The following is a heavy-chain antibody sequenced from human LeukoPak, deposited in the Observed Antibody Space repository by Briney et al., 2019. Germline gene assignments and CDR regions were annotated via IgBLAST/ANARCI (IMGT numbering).Heavy chain of an antibody. CDR2: ISDSGGST. D-gene: IGHD5/OR15-5a*01. V-gene: IGHV3-64D*09. J-gene: IGHJ4*02. CDR3: ARGDGVYVY. CDR1: GFPFSSYA. Sequence: PGGSLRLSCSASGFPFSSYAMHWVRQAPGKGLEYVSAISDSGGSTYYADSVKGRFTISRDNSKNTLYLQMSSLRAEDTAVYYCARGDGVYVYWGQGTLVTVSS.